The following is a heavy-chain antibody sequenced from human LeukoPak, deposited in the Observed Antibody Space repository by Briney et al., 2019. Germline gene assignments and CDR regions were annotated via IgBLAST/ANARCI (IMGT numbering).Heavy chain of an antibody. D-gene: IGHD3-16*02. CDR3: AREQTPVIHYYFDS. J-gene: IGHJ4*02. CDR1: GFTFCIYC. CDR2: MKLDGSDY. Sequence: GGSLRLSCAASGFTFCIYCMSWVRQARGKGLEGVANMKLDGSDYYYVDSVKGRFTISRDNAKNSLSLKMNSLRAEDTAVYDCAREQTPVIHYYFDSWGQGTLVTVSS. V-gene: IGHV3-7*01.